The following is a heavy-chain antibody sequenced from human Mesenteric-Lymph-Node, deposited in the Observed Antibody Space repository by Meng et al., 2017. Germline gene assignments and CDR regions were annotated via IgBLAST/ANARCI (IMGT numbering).Heavy chain of an antibody. V-gene: IGHV6-1*01. CDR3: ARDWGDVRGGFDF. Sequence: VHLHYAGPGLVTPSPTLSLACAISVDIVSSNSAAWSWTRQSPPRGLEWLGRTYYRSKYYNDYALSVKSRITINPDTSKNQFSLQLNSVTPEDTDIYYCARDWGDVRGGFDFWGQGTLVTVSS. J-gene: IGHJ4*02. D-gene: IGHD3-10*02. CDR2: TYYRSKYYN. CDR1: VDIVSSNSAA.